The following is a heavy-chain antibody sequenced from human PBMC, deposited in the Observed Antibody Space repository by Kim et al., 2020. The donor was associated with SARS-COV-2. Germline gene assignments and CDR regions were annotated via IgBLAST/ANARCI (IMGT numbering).Heavy chain of an antibody. V-gene: IGHV3-21*01. Sequence: GGSLRLSCAASGFTFSSYSMNWVRQAPGKGLEWVSSISSSSSYIYYADSVKGRFTISRDNAKNSLYLQMNSLRAEDTAVYYCAREAYSSSFFYYYYMDDWGKGTTVTVSS. D-gene: IGHD6-6*01. J-gene: IGHJ6*03. CDR2: ISSSSSYI. CDR3: AREAYSSSFFYYYYMDD. CDR1: GFTFSSYS.